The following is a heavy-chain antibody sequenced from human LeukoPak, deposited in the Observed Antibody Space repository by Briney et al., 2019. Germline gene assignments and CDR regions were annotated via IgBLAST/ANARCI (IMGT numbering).Heavy chain of an antibody. CDR3: AKGGRSTGLDY. J-gene: IGHJ4*01. D-gene: IGHD1-1*01. V-gene: IGHV3-23*01. CDR1: GFTFSNYA. CDR2: ISGSGGST. Sequence: GGSLRLSCAASGFTFSNYAMTWVRQAPGKGLEWVSGISGSGGSTYYADSVKGRFTISRDNSMNTLYLQMNSLSAEDTAVYYCAKGGRSTGLDYWGQGTLVTVSS.